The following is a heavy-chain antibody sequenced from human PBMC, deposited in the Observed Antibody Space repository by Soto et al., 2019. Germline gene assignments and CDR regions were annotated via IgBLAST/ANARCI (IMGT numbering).Heavy chain of an antibody. V-gene: IGHV4-59*08. D-gene: IGHD3-10*01. CDR2: IYETGST. CDR1: SDPPSTHN. J-gene: IGHJ6*02. CDR3: VRQGIGPLHGLVDV. Sequence: QVQLQESGPGMVKPSETLSLTCTVSSDPPSTHNWGWIRQTPGKGLEWIGYIYETGSTSYNPSLNSRVTISRDRSTKQLSLKLSSATAADTAMYHCVRQGIGPLHGLVDVWGRGTTVTVSS.